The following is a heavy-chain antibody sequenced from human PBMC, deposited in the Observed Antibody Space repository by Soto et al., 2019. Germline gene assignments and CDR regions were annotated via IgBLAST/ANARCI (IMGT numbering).Heavy chain of an antibody. D-gene: IGHD3-3*01. CDR2: ISSSSSTI. CDR3: ARGPYYDFWSGYYDYYYYYMDV. J-gene: IGHJ6*03. V-gene: IGHV3-48*01. CDR1: GFTFSSYS. Sequence: GGSLRLSCAASGFTFSSYSMNWVRQAPGKGLEWVSYISSSSSTIYCADSVEGRFTISRDNAKNSLYLQMNSLRAEDTAVYYCARGPYYDFWSGYYDYYYYYMDVWGKGTTVTVSS.